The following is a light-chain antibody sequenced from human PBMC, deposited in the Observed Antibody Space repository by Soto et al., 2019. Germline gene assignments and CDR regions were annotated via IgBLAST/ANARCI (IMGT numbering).Light chain of an antibody. CDR1: QSVSGN. Sequence: EIVMTQSPATLSVSPGERATLSCRASQSVSGNLAWYQQKPGQAPRLLIYGASTRATGIPARFSGSGSGTDFTLTISSLEPEDFAVYYCQQRSNWPPLTFGGGTKVEIK. CDR3: QQRSNWPPLT. J-gene: IGKJ4*01. CDR2: GAS. V-gene: IGKV3-15*01.